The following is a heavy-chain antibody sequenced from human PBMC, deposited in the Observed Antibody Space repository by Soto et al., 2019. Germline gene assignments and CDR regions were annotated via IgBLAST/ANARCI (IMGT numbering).Heavy chain of an antibody. CDR1: GYTFTSYD. J-gene: IGHJ4*02. CDR2: TSPNSGNT. Sequence: QVQLVQSGAEVRKPGASVKVSCKTSGYTFTSYDINWVRQAPGQGLEWMGWTSPNSGNTGYAQNFRGRVTLTMDASLGTAYMELRSLTSDGTAVYYCAAVGGDNPWKFFDYWGQGTLVAVSS. CDR3: AAVGGDNPWKFFDY. V-gene: IGHV1-8*01. D-gene: IGHD6-19*01.